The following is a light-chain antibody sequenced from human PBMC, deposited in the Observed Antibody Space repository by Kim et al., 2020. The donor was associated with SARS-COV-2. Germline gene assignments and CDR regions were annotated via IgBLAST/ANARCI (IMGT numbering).Light chain of an antibody. Sequence: ELTQPPSASGTPGQRVTISCSGSSSNIGSNYVYWYQQLPGTAPKLLIYRNNQRPSGVPDRFSGSKSGTSASLAISGLRYEDEADYYCAAWDDSLSGNWVFGGGTQLTVL. CDR2: RNN. V-gene: IGLV1-47*01. CDR3: AAWDDSLSGNWV. CDR1: SSNIGSNY. J-gene: IGLJ3*02.